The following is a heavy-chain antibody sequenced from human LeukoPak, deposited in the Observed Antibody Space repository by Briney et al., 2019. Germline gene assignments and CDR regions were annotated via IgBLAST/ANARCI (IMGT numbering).Heavy chain of an antibody. Sequence: PSETLSLTCTVSGYSISSGYYWGWSRPPPGKGREWIGMIYHSGSTYYNPSVKRRVTISGDTSKNQFSLKLGSVTAADTAVYYCARDGDFWSGYYSRTYYFDYWGQGTLVTVSS. D-gene: IGHD3-3*01. V-gene: IGHV4-38-2*02. CDR2: IYHSGST. J-gene: IGHJ4*02. CDR3: ARDGDFWSGYYSRTYYFDY. CDR1: GYSISSGYY.